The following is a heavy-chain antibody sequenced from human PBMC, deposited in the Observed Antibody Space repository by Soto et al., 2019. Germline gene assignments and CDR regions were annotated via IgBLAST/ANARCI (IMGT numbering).Heavy chain of an antibody. D-gene: IGHD3-22*01. CDR2: IVVGSGNT. CDR1: GFTFTSSA. V-gene: IGHV1-58*01. Sequence: SVKVSCKASGFTFTSSAVQWVRQARGQRLEWIGWIVVGSGNTNYAQKFQERVTITRAMSTSTAYMELSSLRSEDTAVYYCAADTYDSSGYYSGSLADYWGQGTLVTVSS. J-gene: IGHJ4*02. CDR3: AADTYDSSGYYSGSLADY.